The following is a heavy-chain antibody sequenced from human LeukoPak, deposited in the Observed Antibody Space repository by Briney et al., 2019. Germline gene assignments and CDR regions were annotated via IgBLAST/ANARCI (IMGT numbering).Heavy chain of an antibody. V-gene: IGHV3-11*04. Sequence: GGSLRLSCAASGFTFTDYSMSWVRQAPGKGLEWVSYISSSGSTIYYADSVKGRFTISRDNAKNSLYLQMNSLRAEDTAVYYCARGRYGDPHFDYWGQGTLVTVSS. J-gene: IGHJ4*02. D-gene: IGHD4-17*01. CDR3: ARGRYGDPHFDY. CDR1: GFTFTDYS. CDR2: ISSSGSTI.